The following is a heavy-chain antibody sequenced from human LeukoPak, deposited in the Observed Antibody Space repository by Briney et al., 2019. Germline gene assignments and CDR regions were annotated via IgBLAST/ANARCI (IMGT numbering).Heavy chain of an antibody. J-gene: IGHJ6*02. D-gene: IGHD3-9*01. CDR2: ISSSSSTI. V-gene: IGHV3-48*01. CDR3: ARDVYDILTGAGTTMDV. Sequence: GGSLRLSCAASGFTFSSYSMNWVRQAPGKGLEWVSYISSSSSTIYYADSVKGRFTISRDNAKNSLYLQMNSLRAEDTAVYYCARDVYDILTGAGTTMDVWGQGTTVTVS. CDR1: GFTFSSYS.